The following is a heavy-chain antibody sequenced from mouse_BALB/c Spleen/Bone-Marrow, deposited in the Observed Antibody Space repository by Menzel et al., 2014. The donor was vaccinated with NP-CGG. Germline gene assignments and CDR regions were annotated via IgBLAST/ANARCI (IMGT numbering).Heavy chain of an antibody. CDR2: LITYYGDA. CDR3: ARWDGKYAMDY. J-gene: IGHJ4*01. V-gene: IGHV1S137*01. Sequence: VKLQESGAELVRPGISVKISCKGSGYTFTDYGIHWVRQSHAKSLEWIGVLITYYGDASYNPRFKGKATMTVDKSSSTAYMEIARLTYEDSAIYYCARWDGKYAMDYWGQGTSVTVSS. D-gene: IGHD2-1*01. CDR1: GYTFTDYG.